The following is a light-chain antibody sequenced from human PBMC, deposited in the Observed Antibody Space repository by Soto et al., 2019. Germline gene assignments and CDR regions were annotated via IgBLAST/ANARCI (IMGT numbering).Light chain of an antibody. CDR2: GAS. CDR3: QQYGSSPSIT. V-gene: IGKV3-20*01. Sequence: ESVLTQSPGTLSLSPGERATLSCRAIQSVSSNYLAWYQQKPGQAPRLLIYGASSRATGIPDRFSGSGSGTDFTLTISRLEPGDFAVYYCQQYGSSPSITFGQGTRLEIK. J-gene: IGKJ5*01. CDR1: QSVSSNY.